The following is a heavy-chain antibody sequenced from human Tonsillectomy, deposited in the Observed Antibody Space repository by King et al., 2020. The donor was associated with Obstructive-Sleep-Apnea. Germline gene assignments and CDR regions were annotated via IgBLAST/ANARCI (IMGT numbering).Heavy chain of an antibody. D-gene: IGHD3-10*01. CDR1: GVTFSTYS. J-gene: IGHJ4*02. CDR3: ARANGSGSYWH. V-gene: IGHV3-21*01. Sequence: VQLVESGGGLVKPGGSLRLSCVVSGVTFSTYSMNCVRHAPGRGREWGSSITSSSSYIYYADTVKGRFTISRDNAKNSLYLQMNSLRAEDTAVYYCARANGSGSYWHWGQGSLVTVSS. CDR2: ITSSSSYI.